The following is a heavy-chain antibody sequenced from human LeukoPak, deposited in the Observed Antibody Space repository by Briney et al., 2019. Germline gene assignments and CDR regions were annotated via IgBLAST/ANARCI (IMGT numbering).Heavy chain of an antibody. Sequence: AGGSLRLSCVASGFTFSSYAMSWVRQAPGKGLEWVSALSSSGSNTHYADSVKGRFTISRDNSKNTLYLQMNSLRAEDTAVYYCAKDQSSLLYYYDSSGYFDYWGQGTLVTVSS. CDR1: GFTFSSYA. D-gene: IGHD3-22*01. CDR3: AKDQSSLLYYYDSSGYFDY. CDR2: LSSSGSNT. J-gene: IGHJ4*02. V-gene: IGHV3-23*01.